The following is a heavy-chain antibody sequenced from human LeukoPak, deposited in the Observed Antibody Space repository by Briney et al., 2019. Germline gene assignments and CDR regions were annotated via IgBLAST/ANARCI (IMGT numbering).Heavy chain of an antibody. Sequence: SETLSLTCAVSGYSISSYYWSWIRQPPGKGLEWIGYIYYSGSTNYNPSLKSRVTISVDTSKNQFSLKLSSVTAADTAVYYCARVAHEFYGDYVLDYWGQGTLVTVSS. J-gene: IGHJ4*02. CDR3: ARVAHEFYGDYVLDY. D-gene: IGHD4-17*01. V-gene: IGHV4-59*01. CDR2: IYYSGST. CDR1: GYSISSYY.